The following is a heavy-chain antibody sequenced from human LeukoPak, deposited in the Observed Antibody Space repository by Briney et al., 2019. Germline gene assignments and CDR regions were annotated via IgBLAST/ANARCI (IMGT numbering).Heavy chain of an antibody. V-gene: IGHV4-59*01. CDR2: VYYSGST. D-gene: IGHD3-22*01. J-gene: IGHJ4*02. CDR3: ARVDYDSSGYFDY. Sequence: PSETLSLTCTVSGGSISTFYWSWLRQPPGKQLEWIGYVYYSGSTNYNPSFKTRVTISVDTSKNQFSLELSPVTPADTAVYYCARVDYDSSGYFDYWGQGTLVTVSS. CDR1: GGSISTFY.